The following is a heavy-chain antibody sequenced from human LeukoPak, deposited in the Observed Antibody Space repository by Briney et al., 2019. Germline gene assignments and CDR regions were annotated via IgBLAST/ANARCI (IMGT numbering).Heavy chain of an antibody. D-gene: IGHD3-16*01. CDR2: VNGDGSST. V-gene: IGHV3-74*01. CDR3: AKDSPHDYVWANYKLGWFFDY. J-gene: IGHJ4*02. Sequence: GGSLRLSCAASGFTFSTYWMHWVRQAPGKGLVWVSRVNGDGSSTNYADSVKGRFTISRDNAKDTLYLQMNSLRAEDTAVYYCAKDSPHDYVWANYKLGWFFDYWGQGTLVTVSS. CDR1: GFTFSTYW.